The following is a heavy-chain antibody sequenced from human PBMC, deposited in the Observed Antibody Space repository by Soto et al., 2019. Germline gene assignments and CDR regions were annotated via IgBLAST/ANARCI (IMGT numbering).Heavy chain of an antibody. Sequence: GGSLRLSCAASGFTFSSYGMHWVRQAPGKGLEWVAVIWYDGSNKYYADSVKGRFTISRDNSKNTLYLQMNSLRAEDTAVYYCAREGLVPAANAGNWFDPWGQGTLVTVSS. J-gene: IGHJ5*02. CDR2: IWYDGSNK. V-gene: IGHV3-33*01. CDR1: GFTFSSYG. D-gene: IGHD2-2*01. CDR3: AREGLVPAANAGNWFDP.